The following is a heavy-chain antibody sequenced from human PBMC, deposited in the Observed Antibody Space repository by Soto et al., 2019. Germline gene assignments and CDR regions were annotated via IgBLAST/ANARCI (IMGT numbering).Heavy chain of an antibody. CDR3: ARETQDSSVFDI. V-gene: IGHV3-11*05. CDR2: ISRRTTYA. Sequence: GGALRLSCAASGITFSDYDVSWIRQAPGKGQEWISYISRRTTYANYADSVKGRFTISRDSANSSIYLQMDSLRAEDTAVYYCARETQDSSVFDIWGQGTMVTVSS. J-gene: IGHJ3*02. CDR1: GITFSDYD.